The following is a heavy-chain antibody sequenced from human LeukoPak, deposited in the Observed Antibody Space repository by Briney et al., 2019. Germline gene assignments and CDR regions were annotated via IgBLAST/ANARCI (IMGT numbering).Heavy chain of an antibody. CDR3: AKVAFDFDWTTSVFDY. D-gene: IGHD3-9*01. V-gene: IGHV3-33*06. CDR2: IWYDGSNK. CDR1: GFTFSSYG. J-gene: IGHJ4*02. Sequence: PGRSLRLSCAASGFTFSSYGMHWVRQAPGKGLEWVTVIWYDGSNKYYADSVKGRFTISRDNSKNTLYLQMNSLRAEDTAVYYCAKVAFDFDWTTSVFDYWGQGTLVTVSS.